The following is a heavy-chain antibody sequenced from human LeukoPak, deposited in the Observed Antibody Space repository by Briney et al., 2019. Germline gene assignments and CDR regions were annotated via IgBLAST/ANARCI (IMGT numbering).Heavy chain of an antibody. D-gene: IGHD3-3*01. J-gene: IGHJ5*02. CDR2: INHSGST. CDR3: ARGRLLYYDFWSGYLWFDP. V-gene: IGHV4-34*01. Sequence: PSETLSLTCAVYGGSFSGYYWSWIRQPPGKGLEWIGEINHSGSTNYNPSLKSRVTISVDTSKNQFSLKLSSVTAADTAVYYCARGRLLYYDFWSGYLWFDPWGQGTLVTVSS. CDR1: GGSFSGYY.